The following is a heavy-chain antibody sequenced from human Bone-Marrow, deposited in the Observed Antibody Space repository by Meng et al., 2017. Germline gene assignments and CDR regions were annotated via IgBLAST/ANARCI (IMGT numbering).Heavy chain of an antibody. CDR3: AGMTTVNLWYNYYYYGMDV. J-gene: IGHJ6*02. Sequence: SETLSLTCAVSGGSISSSNMWSLVRQPPGKGLEWIGEIYHSGSTNYNPSVKSRVTISIDKSKNQFSLKLKSVTAADTAVYYCAGMTTVNLWYNYYYYGMDVWGQGTTVTVSS. D-gene: IGHD4-11*01. CDR2: IYHSGST. CDR1: GGSISSSNM. V-gene: IGHV4-4*02.